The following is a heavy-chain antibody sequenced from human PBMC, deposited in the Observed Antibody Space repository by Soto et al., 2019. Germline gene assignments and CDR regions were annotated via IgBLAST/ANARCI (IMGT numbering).Heavy chain of an antibody. Sequence: PSETLSLTCTVSGGSINSGGYYWNWIRQHPGKGLEWIGYIYYSGSTYYNPSLKSRVTIFVDTSKNQFSLKLTSVTAADTALYYCARDYFDSSDYTTNWFDPWGQGTLVTVSS. J-gene: IGHJ5*02. CDR3: ARDYFDSSDYTTNWFDP. CDR1: GGSINSGGYY. D-gene: IGHD3-22*01. CDR2: IYYSGST. V-gene: IGHV4-31*03.